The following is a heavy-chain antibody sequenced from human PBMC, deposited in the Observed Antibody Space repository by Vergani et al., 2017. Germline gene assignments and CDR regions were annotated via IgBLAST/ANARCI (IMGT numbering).Heavy chain of an antibody. D-gene: IGHD2-2*01. CDR3: AKDGTGEVVPAAMAAFDI. CDR2: INSDGSST. Sequence: EVQLLESGGGLVQPGGSLRLSCAASGFTFSSYAMSWVRQAPGKGLEWVSRINSDGSSTSYADYVKGRFTISRDNAKNTLYLQMNSLRAEDTAVYYCAKDGTGEVVPAAMAAFDIWGQGTMVTVSS. V-gene: IGHV3-23*01. CDR1: GFTFSSYA. J-gene: IGHJ3*02.